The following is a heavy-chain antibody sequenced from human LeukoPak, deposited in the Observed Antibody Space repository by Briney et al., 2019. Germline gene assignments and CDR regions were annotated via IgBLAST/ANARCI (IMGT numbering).Heavy chain of an antibody. J-gene: IGHJ4*02. CDR3: ARDIRAVGVTLYFDY. Sequence: GGSLRLSCAASGFTFSNYYMNWIRQTPGKGVEWLSYISGSGGDIHYADSVKGRFTISRDNAKNSLYLQMNSLRAEDTATYYCARDIRAVGVTLYFDYWGQGILVTVTS. D-gene: IGHD1-26*01. CDR2: ISGSGGDI. CDR1: GFTFSNYY. V-gene: IGHV3-11*01.